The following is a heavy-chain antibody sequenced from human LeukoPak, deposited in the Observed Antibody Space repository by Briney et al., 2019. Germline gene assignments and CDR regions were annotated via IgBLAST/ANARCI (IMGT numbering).Heavy chain of an antibody. Sequence: LRLSCAASGFTFSSYAMSWVRQHPGKGLEWIGYIYYSGSTYYNPSLKSRVTISVDTSKNQFSLKLSSVTAANTAVYYCARNYYGSGSFYVHNWGQGTLVTVSS. D-gene: IGHD3-10*01. CDR1: GFTFSSYA. CDR2: IYYSGST. CDR3: ARNYYGSGSFYVHN. J-gene: IGHJ4*02. V-gene: IGHV4-31*02.